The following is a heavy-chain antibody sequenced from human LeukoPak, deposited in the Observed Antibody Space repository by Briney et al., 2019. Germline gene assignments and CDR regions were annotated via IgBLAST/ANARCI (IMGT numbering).Heavy chain of an antibody. V-gene: IGHV5-51*01. Sequence: GESLKISCQASGYSFTTYWIGWVRQMPGKGLEWMGMFFPGDSDARHSPSFQGQVTVSADTSITTAYLQWSSLKASDTAMYYCARGPRGGNWNEALDYWGQGTLVTVSS. CDR1: GYSFTTYW. D-gene: IGHD1-1*01. CDR3: ARGPRGGNWNEALDY. CDR2: FFPGDSDA. J-gene: IGHJ4*02.